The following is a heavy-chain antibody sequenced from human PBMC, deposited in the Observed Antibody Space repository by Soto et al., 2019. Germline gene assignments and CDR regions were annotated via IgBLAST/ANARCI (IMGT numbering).Heavy chain of an antibody. J-gene: IGHJ3*02. CDR3: ARAHSYDAGVAAFDI. V-gene: IGHV3-21*01. Sequence: EVQLVESGGGLVKPGGSLRLSCAASGFTFSSYSMNWVRQAPGKGLEWVSSISSSSSYIYYADSVKGRFTISRDNAKNSLYLQMNSLRAEDTAVYYCARAHSYDAGVAAFDIWGQGTMVTVSS. CDR1: GFTFSSYS. CDR2: ISSSSSYI. D-gene: IGHD3-22*01.